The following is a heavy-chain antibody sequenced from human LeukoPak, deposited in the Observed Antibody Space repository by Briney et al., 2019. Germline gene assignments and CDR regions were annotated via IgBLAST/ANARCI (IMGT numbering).Heavy chain of an antibody. CDR1: GFTFSSYA. D-gene: IGHD6-6*01. CDR3: CATRSSFN. J-gene: IGHJ4*02. CDR2: ISGSGGST. V-gene: IGHV3-23*01. Sequence: PGGSLRLSCAASGFTFSSYAMSWVRQAPGKGLEWVSAISGSGGSTYYANSVKGRFIISRDNSKNTLYLQMNSLRTEDSAVYYCCATRSSFNWGQGTLVTVSS.